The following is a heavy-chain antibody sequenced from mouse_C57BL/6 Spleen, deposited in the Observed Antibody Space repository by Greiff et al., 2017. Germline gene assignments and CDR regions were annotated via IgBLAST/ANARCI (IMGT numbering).Heavy chain of an antibody. CDR3: ARLTGNPSYYAMDY. D-gene: IGHD2-1*01. V-gene: IGHV5-6*01. J-gene: IGHJ4*01. CDR1: GFTFSSYG. Sequence: EVNLVESGGDLVKPGGSLKLSCAASGFTFSSYGMSWVRPTPAKRLEWVATISSGGSYTYYTDSVKGRFTISRDNAKNTLYLQMSSLKSEDTAMYYCARLTGNPSYYAMDYWGQGTSVTGSS. CDR2: ISSGGSYT.